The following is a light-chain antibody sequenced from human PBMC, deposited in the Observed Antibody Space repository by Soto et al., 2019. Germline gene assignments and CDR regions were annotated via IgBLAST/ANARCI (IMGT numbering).Light chain of an antibody. Sequence: EIVLTQSPATLSLSPGERATLSCRASQSVSSYLAWYQQKPGQAPRLLIYDASNRATGIPARFSGSGSGTDFTLTISSLEPEDSAVYHCQQYNNWPWTFGQGTKVDIK. CDR1: QSVSSY. CDR2: DAS. CDR3: QQYNNWPWT. J-gene: IGKJ1*01. V-gene: IGKV3-11*01.